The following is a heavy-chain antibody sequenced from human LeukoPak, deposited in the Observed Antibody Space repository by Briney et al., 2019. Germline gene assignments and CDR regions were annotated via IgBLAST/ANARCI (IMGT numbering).Heavy chain of an antibody. J-gene: IGHJ3*02. Sequence: PSETLSLTGTVSGGSISSFDYYWGWIRQPPGKGLEWIGRIYTRGNTNYKPSLKSRVTISVDTSKNQFSLKVNSVTAADTAMYYCARDRGLWLGEARDAFDIWGQGTMVTVFS. V-gene: IGHV4-39*07. CDR3: ARDRGLWLGEARDAFDI. CDR1: GGSISSFDYY. CDR2: IYTRGNT. D-gene: IGHD3-10*01.